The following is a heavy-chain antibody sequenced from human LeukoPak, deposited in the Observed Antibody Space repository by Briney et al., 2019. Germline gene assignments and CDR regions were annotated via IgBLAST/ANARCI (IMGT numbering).Heavy chain of an antibody. J-gene: IGHJ4*02. Sequence: GGSLRLSXAASGFTFRSSGMHWVRQAPGKGLEWVAFIRFDGSNKYYADSVKGRFTISRDNSKNTLYLQMNSLRAEDAAVYYCAKDYDFWSGYYSPTRGYFDYWGQGTLVTVSS. V-gene: IGHV3-30*02. CDR1: GFTFRSSG. CDR3: AKDYDFWSGYYSPTRGYFDY. D-gene: IGHD3-3*01. CDR2: IRFDGSNK.